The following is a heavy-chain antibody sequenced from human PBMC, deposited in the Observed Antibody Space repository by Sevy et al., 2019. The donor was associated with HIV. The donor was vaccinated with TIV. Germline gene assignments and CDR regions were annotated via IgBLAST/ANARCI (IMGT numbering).Heavy chain of an antibody. CDR3: ARKYDSSGYFDY. CDR1: GFTFSSHG. CDR2: IWYDGSNK. J-gene: IGHJ4*02. Sequence: GGSLRLSCAASGFTFSSHGMHWVRQAPGKGLEWVAVIWYDGSNKYYADSVKGRFTISRDDSKNSLYLQLNSLRAEDTAIYYCARKYDSSGYFDYWGQGTLVTVSS. V-gene: IGHV3-33*01. D-gene: IGHD3-22*01.